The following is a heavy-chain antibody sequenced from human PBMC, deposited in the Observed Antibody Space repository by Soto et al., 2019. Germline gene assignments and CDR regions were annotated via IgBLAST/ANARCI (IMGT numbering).Heavy chain of an antibody. CDR2: IYYSGST. V-gene: IGHV4-59*01. J-gene: IGHJ4*02. CDR1: GGSISSYY. Sequence: PSETLSLTCTVSGGSISSYYWSWIRQPPGKGLEWIGYIYYSGSTNYNPSLKSRVTISVDTSKNQFSLKLSSVTAADTAVYYCARGGSPTEFGYWGQGTLVTVSS. CDR3: ARGGSPTEFGY. D-gene: IGHD3-16*01.